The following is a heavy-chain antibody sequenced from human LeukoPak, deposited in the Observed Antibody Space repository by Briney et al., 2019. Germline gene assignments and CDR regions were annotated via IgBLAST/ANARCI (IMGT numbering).Heavy chain of an antibody. CDR3: ASGGYCSSTSCPYYY. Sequence: PGRSLRLSCAASGFTFSSYAMHWVRQAPGKGLEWVAVISYDGSNKYYADSVKGRFTISRDNSKNTLYLQMNSLRAEDTAVYYCASGGYCSSTSCPYYYWGQGTLVTVSS. J-gene: IGHJ4*02. CDR1: GFTFSSYA. D-gene: IGHD2-2*01. CDR2: ISYDGSNK. V-gene: IGHV3-30-3*01.